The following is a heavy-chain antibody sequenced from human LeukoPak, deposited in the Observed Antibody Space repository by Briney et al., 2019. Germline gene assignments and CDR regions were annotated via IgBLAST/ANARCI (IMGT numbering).Heavy chain of an antibody. CDR2: INHSGST. CDR1: GGSFSGYY. J-gene: IGHJ5*02. V-gene: IGHV4-34*01. D-gene: IGHD3-3*01. CDR3: ARALFLGGYYPNWFDP. Sequence: PSETLSLTCAVYGGSFSGYYWSWIRQPPGKGLEWIGEINHSGSTNYNPSLKSRVTISVDTSKNQFSLKLSSVTTADTAVYYCARALFLGGYYPNWFDPWGQGTLVTVSS.